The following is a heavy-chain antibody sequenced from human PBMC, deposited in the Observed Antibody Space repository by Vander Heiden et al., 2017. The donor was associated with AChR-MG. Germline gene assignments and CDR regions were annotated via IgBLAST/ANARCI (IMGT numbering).Heavy chain of an antibody. D-gene: IGHD6-19*01. Sequence: EERLVESGGGLVQPGGSLRLSCSASGFSFSSHSMHWVRQAPGKGLEYVSVTSSNGGRSLYADSVKGRFTISRDNSNNTLYLQMSSLRADDTAVYYCLKGGYSSGWYDYRFDSWGQGTLGSVSS. J-gene: IGHJ4*02. CDR3: LKGGYSSGWYDYRFDS. CDR2: TSSNGGRS. CDR1: GFSFSSHS. V-gene: IGHV3-64D*06.